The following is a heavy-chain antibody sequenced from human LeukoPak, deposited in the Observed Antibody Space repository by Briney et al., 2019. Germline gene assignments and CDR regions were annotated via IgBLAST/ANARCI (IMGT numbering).Heavy chain of an antibody. Sequence: GESLMISCKGTGYSFTSYRISWLRQEPGKGLEWMGRIDPSDSYTNYSPSFQGHVTISANKSISTAYLQWSSLKASDTAMYYCASSYCSTTSCYINWFDPWGQGTLVTVSS. CDR3: ASSYCSTTSCYINWFDP. CDR2: IDPSDSYT. D-gene: IGHD2-2*02. J-gene: IGHJ5*02. V-gene: IGHV5-10-1*01. CDR1: GYSFTSYR.